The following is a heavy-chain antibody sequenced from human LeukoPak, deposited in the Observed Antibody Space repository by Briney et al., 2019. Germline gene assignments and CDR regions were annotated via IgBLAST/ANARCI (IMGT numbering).Heavy chain of an antibody. D-gene: IGHD3-22*01. V-gene: IGHV1-18*01. CDR1: GYIFISYG. CDR3: ARDVRGIVGMDYFDY. J-gene: IGHJ4*02. CDR2: ISAYNGNR. Sequence: GASVKVSCKASGYIFISYGISWVRQAPGQGLEWMGCISAYNGNRKYAQKLQGRVTMTTDTSTSTAYMELRSLRSDDTAVYYCARDVRGIVGMDYFDYWGQGTLVTVSS.